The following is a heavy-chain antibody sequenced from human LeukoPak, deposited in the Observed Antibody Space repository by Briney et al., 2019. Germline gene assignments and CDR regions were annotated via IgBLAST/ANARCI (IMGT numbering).Heavy chain of an antibody. V-gene: IGHV3-30*18. J-gene: IGHJ4*02. CDR2: ISYDGSNK. CDR1: GFTFSSYG. CDR3: AKTATISGSPTDY. D-gene: IGHD1-26*01. Sequence: PGRSLRLSCAASGFTFSSYGMHWVRQAPGKGLEWVAVISYDGSNKYYADSVKGRFTISRDNSKNTLYLQMNSLRAEDTAVYYCAKTATISGSPTDYWGQGTLVTVSS.